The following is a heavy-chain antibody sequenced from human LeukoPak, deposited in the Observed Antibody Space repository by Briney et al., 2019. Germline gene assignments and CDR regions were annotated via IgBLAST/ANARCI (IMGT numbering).Heavy chain of an antibody. V-gene: IGHV5-10-1*01. Sequence: GESLKISCKGSGYSFTSYWIGWVRQMPGKGLEWMGRIDPSDSYTNYSPSFQGHVTISADKSISTAYLQWSSLKASDTAMYYCARHGPPGDSSGYYYDAFDIWGQGTMVTVSS. CDR1: GYSFTSYW. CDR3: ARHGPPGDSSGYYYDAFDI. CDR2: IDPSDSYT. D-gene: IGHD3-22*01. J-gene: IGHJ3*02.